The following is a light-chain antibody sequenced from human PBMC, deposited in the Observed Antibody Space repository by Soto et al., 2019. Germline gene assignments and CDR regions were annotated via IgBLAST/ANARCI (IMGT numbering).Light chain of an antibody. J-gene: IGKJ4*01. V-gene: IGKV3-20*01. CDR2: GAS. Sequence: EIVLTQSPGTLSLSPGERATLSCRASQSVSSSFLAWYQQKPGQAPRLLIYGASSRATGIPDRFSGSGSGTDFPLTISRLEPEDVAVYYWQQYGSSPLTFGGGTKVEIK. CDR1: QSVSSSF. CDR3: QQYGSSPLT.